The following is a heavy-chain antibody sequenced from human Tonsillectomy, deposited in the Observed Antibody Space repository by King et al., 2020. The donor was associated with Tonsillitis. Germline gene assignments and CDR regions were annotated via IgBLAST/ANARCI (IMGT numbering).Heavy chain of an antibody. CDR1: GFTFDDYA. J-gene: IGHJ4*02. CDR3: ARGQQWLLKD. V-gene: IGHV3-43*02. D-gene: IGHD6-19*01. Sequence: QLVQSGGGVVQPGGSLRLSCAASGFTFDDYAMHWVRQVPGKGLEWVSLISRDGDSTYYADSVKGRITISRDNNKNSLHLQMNRLRTEDTALYYCARGQQWLLKDWGQGTLVTVSS. CDR2: ISRDGDST.